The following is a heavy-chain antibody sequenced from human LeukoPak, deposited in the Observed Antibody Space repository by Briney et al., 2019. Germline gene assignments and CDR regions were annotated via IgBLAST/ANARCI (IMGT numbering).Heavy chain of an antibody. CDR2: ISFSGSTI. CDR1: GFTFSSYA. Sequence: PGGSLRLSCAASGFTFSSYAMSWVRQAPGKGLEWVSYISFSGSTIYYADSVKGRFTISRDNAKNSLYLQMNSLRTEDTAVYYCARDNGDYYYDSSGYHYFDYWGQGTLVTVSS. D-gene: IGHD3-22*01. J-gene: IGHJ4*02. CDR3: ARDNGDYYYDSSGYHYFDY. V-gene: IGHV3-48*04.